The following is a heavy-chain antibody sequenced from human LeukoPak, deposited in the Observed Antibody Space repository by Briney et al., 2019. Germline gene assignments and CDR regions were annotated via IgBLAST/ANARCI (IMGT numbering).Heavy chain of an antibody. Sequence: SETLSLTCTVSGGSISSYYWSWIRRPPGKGLEWIGYIYYSGSTNYNSSLKSRVTISVDTSKNQFSLKLSSVTAADTAVYYCARSPPYGDYYYYYGMDVWGQGTTVTVSS. J-gene: IGHJ6*02. CDR3: ARSPPYGDYYYYYGMDV. CDR2: IYYSGST. CDR1: GGSISSYY. D-gene: IGHD4-17*01. V-gene: IGHV4-59*08.